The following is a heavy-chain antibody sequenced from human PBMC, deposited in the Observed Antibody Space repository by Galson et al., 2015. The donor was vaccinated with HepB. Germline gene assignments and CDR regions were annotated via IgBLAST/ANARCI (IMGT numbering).Heavy chain of an antibody. Sequence: SLRLSCAASGFIFNTYSMRWVRQAPGKGLEWVAALTSAGDKDYYADSVTGRFSISRDNSKNILYLQINSLRTEDTAVYYCARDAMGRGSGSYSAFDYWGQGTLVTVSS. J-gene: IGHJ4*02. CDR3: ARDAMGRGSGSYSAFDY. V-gene: IGHV3-30-3*01. CDR1: GFIFNTYS. D-gene: IGHD1-26*01. CDR2: LTSAGDKD.